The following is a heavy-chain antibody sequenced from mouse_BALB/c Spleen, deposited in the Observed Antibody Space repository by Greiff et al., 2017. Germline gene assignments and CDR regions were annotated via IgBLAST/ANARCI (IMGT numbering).Heavy chain of an antibody. D-gene: IGHD2-2*01. Sequence: EVKLQESGPGLVKPSQSLSLTCSVTGYSITSGYYWNWIRQFPGNKLEWMGYISYDGSNNYNPSLKNRISITRDTSKNQFFLKLNSVTTEDTATYYCARWLPRYFDVWGAGTTVTVSS. CDR2: ISYDGSN. CDR1: GYSITSGYY. J-gene: IGHJ1*01. CDR3: ARWLPRYFDV. V-gene: IGHV3-6*02.